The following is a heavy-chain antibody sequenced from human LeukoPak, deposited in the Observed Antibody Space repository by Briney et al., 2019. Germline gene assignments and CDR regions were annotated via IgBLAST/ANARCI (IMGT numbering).Heavy chain of an antibody. D-gene: IGHD2-2*01. Sequence: GGSLRLSCAASGFTFSSYGMHWVRQAPGKGLEWVAVISYDGSNKYYADSVKGRFTISRDNSKNTLYLQMNSLRAEDTAVYYCVTDRSSSWAFDYWGQGTLVTVSS. J-gene: IGHJ4*02. V-gene: IGHV3-30*03. CDR3: VTDRSSSWAFDY. CDR1: GFTFSSYG. CDR2: ISYDGSNK.